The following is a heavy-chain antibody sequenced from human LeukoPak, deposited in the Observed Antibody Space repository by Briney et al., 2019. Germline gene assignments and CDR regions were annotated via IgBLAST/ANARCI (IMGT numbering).Heavy chain of an antibody. CDR2: ISGNGGST. D-gene: IGHD2-2*01. CDR1: GFTFSSYW. J-gene: IGHJ4*02. Sequence: GGSLRLSCAASGFTFSSYWMQWVRQAPGKGLEWVSGISGNGGSTSYADSVKGRFTISRDNSKNTLYLQMNSLRAEDTAVYYCAKDRSSSTSCSNYWGQGTLVTVSS. CDR3: AKDRSSSTSCSNY. V-gene: IGHV3-23*01.